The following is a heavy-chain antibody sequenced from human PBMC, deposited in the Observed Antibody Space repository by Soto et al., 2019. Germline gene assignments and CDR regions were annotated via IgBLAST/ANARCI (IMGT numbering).Heavy chain of an antibody. CDR1: GGSISSYY. D-gene: IGHD6-19*01. J-gene: IGHJ4*02. V-gene: IGHV4-59*01. CDR2: IYYSGST. Sequence: SETLSLTCTVSGGSISSYYWSWIRQPPGKGLEWIGYIYYSGSTNYNPSLKSRVTISVDTSKNQFSLKLSSVTAADTAVYYCARDRSGWHYFDYWGQGTLVTVS. CDR3: ARDRSGWHYFDY.